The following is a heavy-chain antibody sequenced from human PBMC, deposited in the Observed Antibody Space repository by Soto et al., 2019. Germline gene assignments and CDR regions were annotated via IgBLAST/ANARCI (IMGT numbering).Heavy chain of an antibody. J-gene: IGHJ6*01. Sequence: GASVKVSCKASGGTFSSYAISWVRQAPGQGLEWMGGIIPIFGTANYAQKFQGRVTITADESTSTAYMELSSLRSEDTAVYYCARGNPNMGFGELLNYYYYGMDVWGQGPTITLSS. V-gene: IGHV1-69*13. CDR3: ARGNPNMGFGELLNYYYYGMDV. CDR2: IIPIFGTA. D-gene: IGHD3-10*01. CDR1: GGTFSSYA.